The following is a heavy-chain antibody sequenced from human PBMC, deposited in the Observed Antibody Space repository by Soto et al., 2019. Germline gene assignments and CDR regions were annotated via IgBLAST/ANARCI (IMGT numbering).Heavy chain of an antibody. CDR3: ARVVGGIPVAGSWNWFDP. CDR2: ISTYNGNT. Sequence: ASVKVSCKASGYTFTSYALSWVRHAPGQGLEWMGWISTYNGNTNYAQNLQGRVTMTTDISTNTAYMELRNLRSDDTAVYYCARVVGGIPVAGSWNWFDPWGQGTLVTVSS. V-gene: IGHV1-18*04. CDR1: GYTFTSYA. D-gene: IGHD6-19*01. J-gene: IGHJ5*02.